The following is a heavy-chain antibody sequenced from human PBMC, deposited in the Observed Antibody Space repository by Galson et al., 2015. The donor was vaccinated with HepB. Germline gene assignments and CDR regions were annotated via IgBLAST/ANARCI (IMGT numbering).Heavy chain of an antibody. Sequence: LRLSCAASGFTFSSYSMNWVRQAPGKGLEWVSYISSSSSTIYYADSVKGRFTISRDNAKNSLYLQMNSLRAEDTAVYYCARDKVDIVATTPLFDYWGQGTLVTVSS. CDR2: ISSSSSTI. CDR1: GFTFSSYS. V-gene: IGHV3-48*04. D-gene: IGHD5-12*01. CDR3: ARDKVDIVATTPLFDY. J-gene: IGHJ4*02.